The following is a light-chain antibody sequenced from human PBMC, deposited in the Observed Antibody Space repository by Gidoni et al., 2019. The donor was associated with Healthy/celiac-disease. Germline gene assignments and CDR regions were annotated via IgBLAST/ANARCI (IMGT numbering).Light chain of an antibody. CDR2: EVS. Sequence: SALTQPPSASGSPGQSVTISCTGTSSDVGGYNYVAWYQQHPGKAPKLMIYEVSKRPSGVPDRVSGAKSGNTASLTVSGLQAEDEADYYCSSYAGSNKVFGGGTKLTVL. V-gene: IGLV2-8*01. CDR1: SSDVGGYNY. J-gene: IGLJ3*02. CDR3: SSYAGSNKV.